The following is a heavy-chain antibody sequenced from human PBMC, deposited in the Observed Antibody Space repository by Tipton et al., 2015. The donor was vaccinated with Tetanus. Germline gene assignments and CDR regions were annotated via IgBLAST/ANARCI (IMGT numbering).Heavy chain of an antibody. CDR2: VIYDGTS. V-gene: IGHV4-59*12. J-gene: IGHJ5*02. CDR3: ARGVPYSTTMGSDWFDP. Sequence: TLSLTCTVSRGPISSYYWSWIRQSPDKGLEWLGDVIYDGTSYYNPSLNSRVKISLDTSMNQNSLQLTSVTAADTALYYCARGVPYSTTMGSDWFDPWGQGTLVTVSS. CDR1: RGPISSYY. D-gene: IGHD2-2*01.